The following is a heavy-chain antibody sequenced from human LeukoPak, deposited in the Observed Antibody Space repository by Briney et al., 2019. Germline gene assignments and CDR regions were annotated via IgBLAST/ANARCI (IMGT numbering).Heavy chain of an antibody. CDR1: GFTFSSYW. J-gene: IGHJ4*02. CDR3: AKDLDSGGSYGGDY. V-gene: IGHV3-23*01. CDR2: ISGSGGST. D-gene: IGHD3-22*01. Sequence: PGGSLRLSCAASGFTFSSYWMSWVRRAPGKGLQWVSLISGSGGSTYYADSVKGRCTISRDNSKNTLYLQLSSLRAADTAVYYCAKDLDSGGSYGGDYWGQGTLVTVSS.